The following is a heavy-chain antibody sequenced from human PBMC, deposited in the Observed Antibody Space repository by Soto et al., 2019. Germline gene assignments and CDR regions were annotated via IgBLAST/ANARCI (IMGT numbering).Heavy chain of an antibody. V-gene: IGHV3-21*01. CDR3: ARAPRRDYYYYYMDV. Sequence: PGGSLRLSCAASGFIFSSYAMSWVRQAPGKGLEWVSSISSSSSYIYYADSVKGRCTISRDNAKNSRYLQMNSLRAEDTAVYYCARAPRRDYYYYYMDVWGKGTTVTVSS. J-gene: IGHJ6*03. CDR1: GFIFSSYA. CDR2: ISSSSSYI.